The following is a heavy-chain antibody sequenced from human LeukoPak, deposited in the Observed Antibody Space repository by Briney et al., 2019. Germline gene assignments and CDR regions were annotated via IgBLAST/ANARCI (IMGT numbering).Heavy chain of an antibody. J-gene: IGHJ4*02. D-gene: IGHD1-26*01. CDR3: AKDAPGGSHWPT. Sequence: GGSLRHSCEASGFTFSSYAMSWARQAPGKGLEWVSLISGGNTYYADSVKGRFTISRDNSKNTLYLQMSSLRVEDTAVYYCAKDAPGGSHWPTWGQGTLVTVSS. V-gene: IGHV3-23*01. CDR1: GFTFSSYA. CDR2: ISGGNT.